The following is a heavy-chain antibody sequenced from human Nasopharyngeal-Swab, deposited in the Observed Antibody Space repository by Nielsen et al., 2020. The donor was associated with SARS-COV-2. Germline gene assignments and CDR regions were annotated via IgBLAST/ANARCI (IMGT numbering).Heavy chain of an antibody. CDR2: IIPIFGTA. CDR1: GGTFSSYA. V-gene: IGHV1-69*06. CDR3: AREDYYGSGSHDPLRWFDP. D-gene: IGHD3-10*01. J-gene: IGHJ5*02. Sequence: SVKVSCKASGGTFSSYAISWVRQAPGQGLEWMGGIIPIFGTANYAQKFQGRVTITADKSTSTAYMELSSLRSEDTAVYYCAREDYYGSGSHDPLRWFDPWGQGTLVTVSS.